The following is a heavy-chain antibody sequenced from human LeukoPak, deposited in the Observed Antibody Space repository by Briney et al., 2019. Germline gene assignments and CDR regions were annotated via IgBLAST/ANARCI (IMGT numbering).Heavy chain of an antibody. CDR2: IYYSGSI. V-gene: IGHV4-59*01. Sequence: SETLSLTCTVSGGSTTSSYWSWIRQPPGRGLEWIGYIYYSGSINYNPSLKNRVTISVDTSKNQFSLKLSSVTAADTAVYYCARGLTPVTTVWDYWGQGTLVTVSS. CDR3: ARGLTPVTTVWDY. J-gene: IGHJ4*02. D-gene: IGHD4-17*01. CDR1: GGSTTSSY.